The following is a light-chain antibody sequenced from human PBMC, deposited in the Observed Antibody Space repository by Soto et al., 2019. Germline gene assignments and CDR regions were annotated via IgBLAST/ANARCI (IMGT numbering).Light chain of an antibody. CDR2: GAS. CDR1: RSVSSN. Sequence: EIVMTQSPATLSVSPGERATLSCRASRSVSSNLAWYQQKPGQAPRLLIYGASSRATGIPDRFSGSGSGTDFTLTINRLEPEDFAVYYCQQYGSSPRTFGQGTKVDIK. CDR3: QQYGSSPRT. V-gene: IGKV3-20*01. J-gene: IGKJ1*01.